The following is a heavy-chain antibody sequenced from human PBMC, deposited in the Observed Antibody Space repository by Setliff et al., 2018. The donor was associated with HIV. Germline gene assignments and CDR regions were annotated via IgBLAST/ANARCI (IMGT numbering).Heavy chain of an antibody. V-gene: IGHV1-24*01. Sequence: ASVKVSCKISGYTLTELSRHWVRQAPGKGLEWMGRFDPEDGESIYAQKFQGRVTMTDDTSADTAYMELRSLTSEDPAVYYCATDHGAAGAFDYWGQGTLVTVSS. CDR3: ATDHGAAGAFDY. D-gene: IGHD1-26*01. CDR1: GYTLTELS. J-gene: IGHJ4*02. CDR2: FDPEDGES.